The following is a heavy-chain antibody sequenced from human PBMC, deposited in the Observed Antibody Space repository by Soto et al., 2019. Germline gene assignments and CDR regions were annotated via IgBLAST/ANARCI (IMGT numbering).Heavy chain of an antibody. V-gene: IGHV4-31*02. J-gene: IGHJ4*02. CDR2: IYYSGST. Sequence: SETLSLTCTVSGGSISSGGYYWSWIRQHPGKGLEWIGYIYYSGSTYYNPSLKSRVTISVDTSKNQFSLKLSSVTAADTAVYYCARVSYYDSSGYFDYWGQGTLVTVSS. D-gene: IGHD3-22*01. CDR3: ARVSYYDSSGYFDY. CDR1: GGSISSGGYY.